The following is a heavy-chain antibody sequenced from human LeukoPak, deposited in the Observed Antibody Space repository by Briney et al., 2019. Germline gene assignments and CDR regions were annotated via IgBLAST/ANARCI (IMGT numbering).Heavy chain of an antibody. CDR1: GGSISSSSYY. CDR3: ARRAGTSSSWFVDY. D-gene: IGHD6-13*01. Sequence: SETLSLTCTVSGGSISSSSYYWGWIRQPPGKGLEWIGSIYYSGSTYYSPSLKSRVTISVDTSKNQFSLKLSSVTAADTAVYYCARRAGTSSSWFVDYWGQGTLVTVSS. CDR2: IYYSGST. V-gene: IGHV4-39*01. J-gene: IGHJ4*02.